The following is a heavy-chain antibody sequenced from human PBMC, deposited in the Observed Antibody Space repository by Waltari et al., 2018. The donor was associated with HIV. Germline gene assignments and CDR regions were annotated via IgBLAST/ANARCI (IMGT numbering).Heavy chain of an antibody. CDR1: GFTFSSYG. CDR3: AKEVVALPHYYYYGLDV. D-gene: IGHD2-15*01. CDR2: ISSTSNTI. J-gene: IGHJ6*02. V-gene: IGHV3-48*04. Sequence: EVQLVESGGGLVQPGGSLRLSCAASGFTFSSYGMNWVRQAPGKGLEWVSYISSTSNTIYYADSVKGRFTISRDNAKNSLSLQMNSLRAEDTAVYFCAKEVVALPHYYYYGLDVWGQGTTVTVSS.